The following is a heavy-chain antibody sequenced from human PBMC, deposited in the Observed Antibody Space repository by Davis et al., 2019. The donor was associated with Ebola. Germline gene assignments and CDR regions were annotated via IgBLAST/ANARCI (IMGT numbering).Heavy chain of an antibody. D-gene: IGHD3-16*01. CDR1: GFTFSGSA. CDR3: TKGGGAGGREDDY. V-gene: IGHV3-73*01. Sequence: GESLKISCAASGFTFSGSAMHWVRQASGKGLEWVGRVRSKANSYATAYAASVKGRFTISRDDSKNTAYLQMNSLKTEDTAGYYCTKGGGAGGREDDYWGQGTLVTVSS. J-gene: IGHJ4*02. CDR2: VRSKANSYAT.